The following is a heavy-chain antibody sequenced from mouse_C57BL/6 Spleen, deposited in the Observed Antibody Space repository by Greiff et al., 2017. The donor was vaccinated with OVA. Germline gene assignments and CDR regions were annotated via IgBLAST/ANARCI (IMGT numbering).Heavy chain of an antibody. CDR3: IIYYGNSWFAY. CDR1: GFNIKDYY. CDR2: IDPEDGDT. V-gene: IGHV14-1*01. D-gene: IGHD2-1*01. J-gene: IGHJ3*01. Sequence: EVMLVESGAELVRPGASVKLSCTASGFNIKDYYMHWVKQRPEQGLEWIGRIDPEDGDTEYAPKFQGKATMTADTSSNTAYLQLSSLTSEDTAVYYCIIYYGNSWFAYWGQGTLVTVSA.